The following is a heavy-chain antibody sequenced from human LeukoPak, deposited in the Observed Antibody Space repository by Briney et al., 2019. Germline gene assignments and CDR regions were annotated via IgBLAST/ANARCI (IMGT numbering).Heavy chain of an antibody. V-gene: IGHV3-48*04. J-gene: IGHJ6*03. Sequence: PGGSLRLSCAASAFTFSYYWMNWVRQAPGKGLEWVSYISGSGTTIYYADSVKGRFTISRDNAKNSLYLYMNSLRADDTAVYSCARDAYDFWNDYPGHMDVWGRGTTVTVSS. CDR3: ARDAYDFWNDYPGHMDV. CDR2: ISGSGTTI. D-gene: IGHD3-3*01. CDR1: AFTFSYYW.